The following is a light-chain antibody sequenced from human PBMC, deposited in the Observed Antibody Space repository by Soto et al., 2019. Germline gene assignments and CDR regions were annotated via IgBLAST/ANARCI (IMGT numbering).Light chain of an antibody. V-gene: IGKV3-11*01. CDR1: KSVSSY. CDR2: DAS. J-gene: IGKJ5*01. Sequence: IVLTQSAGAVSLSTGARATLSCRASKSVSSYLAWYQQKPGQAPRLLIYDASNRATGIPARFSGSGSGTDFTLTISSLEPEDFAVYYCQQRSNWPSVTFGQGTRLEIK. CDR3: QQRSNWPSVT.